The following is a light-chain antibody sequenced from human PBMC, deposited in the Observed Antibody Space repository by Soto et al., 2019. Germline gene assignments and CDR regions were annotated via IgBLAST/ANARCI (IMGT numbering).Light chain of an antibody. CDR3: QQYNNWPPLT. J-gene: IGKJ4*01. CDR1: QSVSSS. CDR2: GAS. V-gene: IGKV3-15*01. Sequence: EILMKQSPATRSVAPGQTASLSCRASQSVSSSLAWYQQTPGRAPRLLIYGASTRATGIPTRFSGSGSGTEFTLTISSLQSEDFAVYYCQQYNNWPPLTFGGGTKVDIK.